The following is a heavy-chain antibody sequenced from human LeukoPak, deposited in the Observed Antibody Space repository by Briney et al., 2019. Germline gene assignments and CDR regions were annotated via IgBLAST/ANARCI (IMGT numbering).Heavy chain of an antibody. V-gene: IGHV3-33*01. CDR1: GFTFSSYG. J-gene: IGHJ6*02. Sequence: PGRSLRLSCAAFGFTFSSYGMHWVRQAPGKGLEWVAVIWYDGSNKYYADSVKGRFTISIDNSKNTLYLQMNSLRAEDTAVYYCARDQRYCSGGSCYCYYGMDVWGQGTTVTVSS. D-gene: IGHD2-15*01. CDR3: ARDQRYCSGGSCYCYYGMDV. CDR2: IWYDGSNK.